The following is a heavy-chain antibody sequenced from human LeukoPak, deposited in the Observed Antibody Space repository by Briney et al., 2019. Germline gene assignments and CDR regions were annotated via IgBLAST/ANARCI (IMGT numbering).Heavy chain of an antibody. Sequence: GGSLRLSCAASGFTFSSYAMSWVRQAPGKGLEWVSAISGSGGSTYYADSVKGRFTISRDNSKNTLYLQMNSLRAEDTAVYYCAKVLVVWFGELLPCFDYWGQGTLVTVSS. J-gene: IGHJ4*02. V-gene: IGHV3-23*01. CDR2: ISGSGGST. D-gene: IGHD3-10*01. CDR3: AKVLVVWFGELLPCFDY. CDR1: GFTFSSYA.